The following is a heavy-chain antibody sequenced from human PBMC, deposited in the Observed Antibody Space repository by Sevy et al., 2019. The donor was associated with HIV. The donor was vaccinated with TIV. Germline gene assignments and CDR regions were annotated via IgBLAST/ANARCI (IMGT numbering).Heavy chain of an antibody. D-gene: IGHD3-3*01. J-gene: IGHJ6*02. Sequence: GGSLRLSCAASGFIVSSNYMTWVRQAPGKGLEWVSVIYSDGNRHYADSLKGRFIISRDNSKNTVYLQMNRLRVEDTAVYYCARGLILEGSWYGMDVWGQGTTVTVSS. V-gene: IGHV3-53*01. CDR1: GFIVSSNY. CDR2: IYSDGNR. CDR3: ARGLILEGSWYGMDV.